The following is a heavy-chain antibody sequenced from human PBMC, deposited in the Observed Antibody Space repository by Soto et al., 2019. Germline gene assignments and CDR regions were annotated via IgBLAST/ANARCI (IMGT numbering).Heavy chain of an antibody. D-gene: IGHD3-22*01. CDR3: AREGPYYYDSSGFLGMDV. CDR2: IYYSGST. CDR1: GGSISSSSYY. V-gene: IGHV4-39*02. J-gene: IGHJ6*02. Sequence: SETLSLTCTVSGGSISSSSYYWGWIRQPPGKGLEWIGSIYYSGSTYYNPSLKSRVTISVDTSKNQFSLKLSSVTAADTAVYYCAREGPYYYDSSGFLGMDVWGQGTTVTVSS.